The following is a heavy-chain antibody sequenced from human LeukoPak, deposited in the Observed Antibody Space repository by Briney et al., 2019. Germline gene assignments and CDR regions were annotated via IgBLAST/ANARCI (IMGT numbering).Heavy chain of an antibody. V-gene: IGHV3-23*01. CDR3: ERDSEAAAPNDFDF. J-gene: IGHJ4*02. D-gene: IGHD6-13*01. CDR2: ISGSDGST. Sequence: GGSLRLSCAASGFTFSSYAMSWVRQAPGKGLEWVSSISGSDGSTYYADSVRGRFTISRDNSRNTLYLQMNSLRDEDTAVYYCERDSEAAAPNDFDFWGKGTRVTVSS. CDR1: GFTFSSYA.